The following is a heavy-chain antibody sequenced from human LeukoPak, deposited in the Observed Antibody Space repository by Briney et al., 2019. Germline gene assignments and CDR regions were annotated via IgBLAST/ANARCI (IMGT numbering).Heavy chain of an antibody. CDR2: IYYSGST. J-gene: IGHJ4*02. CDR3: ARSPTYSGSYWLDY. CDR1: GGSISSYY. D-gene: IGHD1-26*01. V-gene: IGHV4-59*01. Sequence: SETLSLTCTVSGGSISSYYWSWIRQPPGKGLEWIGYIYYSGSTNYNPSLKSRVTISVDTSKNQFSLKLSSVTAADTAVYYCARSPTYSGSYWLDYWGQGTLVTVSS.